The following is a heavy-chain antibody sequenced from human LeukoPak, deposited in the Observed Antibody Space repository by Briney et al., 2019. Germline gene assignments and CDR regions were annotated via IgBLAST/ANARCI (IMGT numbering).Heavy chain of an antibody. CDR1: GGTFSSYA. Sequence: ASVKVSYKASGGTFSSYAISWVRQAPGQGLEWMGWISAYNGNTNYAQKLQGRVTMTTDTSTSTAYMELRSLRSDDTAVYYCARAAAGGFSKFDPWGQGTLVTVSS. CDR2: ISAYNGNT. D-gene: IGHD6-13*01. V-gene: IGHV1-18*01. CDR3: ARAAAGGFSKFDP. J-gene: IGHJ5*02.